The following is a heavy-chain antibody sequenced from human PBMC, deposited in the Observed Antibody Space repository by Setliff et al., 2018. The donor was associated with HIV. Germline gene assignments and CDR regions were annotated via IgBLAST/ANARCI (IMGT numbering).Heavy chain of an antibody. CDR3: ARSCQSGRLDWYFDL. CDR2: SYHSGST. Sequence: SETLSLTCAVSGGSISSSNWWTWVRQPPGKGLEWIGESYHSGSTNYNPSLKSRVTISLGKSKNQFSLKLTSVTAADTAIYFCARSCQSGRLDWYFDLWGRGTLVTVSS. CDR1: GGSISSSNW. J-gene: IGHJ2*01. D-gene: IGHD2-15*01. V-gene: IGHV4-4*02.